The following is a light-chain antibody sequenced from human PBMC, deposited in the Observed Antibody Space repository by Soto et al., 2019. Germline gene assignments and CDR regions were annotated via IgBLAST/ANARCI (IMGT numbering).Light chain of an antibody. J-gene: IGLJ1*01. Sequence: SYELTQPPSVSVAPGQTARVACGGDNVGSKSVHWYQQKPGQAPMLVVYDDSDRPSGIPERFSGSNSGNTATLTISRVEAGDEADYYCQVWDSSSDHYVFGTGTKVTVL. V-gene: IGLV3-21*02. CDR2: DDS. CDR1: NVGSKS. CDR3: QVWDSSSDHYV.